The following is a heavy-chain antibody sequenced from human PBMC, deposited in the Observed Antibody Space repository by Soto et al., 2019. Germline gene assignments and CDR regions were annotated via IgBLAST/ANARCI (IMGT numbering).Heavy chain of an antibody. CDR3: ARVGISSSDAFDI. D-gene: IGHD6-6*01. CDR2: IYYTGNT. J-gene: IGHJ3*02. CDR1: GGSISSGGYY. V-gene: IGHV4-31*03. Sequence: SETLSLTCTVSGGSISSGGYYWSWIRQHPEKGLEWIGYIYYTGNTYYNASLKSRVTISVDTSNNQFSLKLSSVTAADTAVYYCARVGISSSDAFDIWGQGTTVTVSS.